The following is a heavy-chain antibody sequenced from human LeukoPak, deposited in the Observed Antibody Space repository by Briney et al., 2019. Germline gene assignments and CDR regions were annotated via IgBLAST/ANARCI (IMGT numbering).Heavy chain of an antibody. CDR2: MSGGGGST. J-gene: IGHJ4*02. V-gene: IGHV3-23*01. Sequence: PGGSLRLSCAASGFTFSSYAMSWVRQAPGKGLEWVSSMSGGGGSTYHADSVKGRFTISRDISKITLYLQMTSLRAEDTAVYFCATVRQGTTRDFEYWGQGTLVTVSS. CDR3: ATVRQGTTRDFEY. D-gene: IGHD1-7*01. CDR1: GFTFSSYA.